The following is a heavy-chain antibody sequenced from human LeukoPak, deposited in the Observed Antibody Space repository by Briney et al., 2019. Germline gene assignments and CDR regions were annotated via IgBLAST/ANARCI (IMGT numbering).Heavy chain of an antibody. J-gene: IGHJ4*02. V-gene: IGHV3-43*01. Sequence: GGSLRLSCAASGFTFDDYAMHWVRQAPGKGLEWVSGINWNGGSTGYADSVKGRFTISRDNSKNSLYLQMNSLRTEDTALYYCAKAYGSGSSLPFDYWGQGTLVTVSS. CDR2: INWNGGST. CDR1: GFTFDDYA. CDR3: AKAYGSGSSLPFDY. D-gene: IGHD3-10*01.